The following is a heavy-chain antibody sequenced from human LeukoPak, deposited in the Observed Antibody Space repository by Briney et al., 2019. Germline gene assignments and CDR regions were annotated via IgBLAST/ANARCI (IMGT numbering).Heavy chain of an antibody. V-gene: IGHV3-21*06. D-gene: IGHD3-22*01. CDR3: ARLRRNTDSSGFFYYYDY. Sequence: KPGGSLRLSCAASGFSVSSYSFNWVRQAPGKGLEWVSSINTVSSYIYYADSLKGRFTIYRDNAKNSVYLQMASLRAEDSAVYYCARLRRNTDSSGFFYYYDYWGQGTLVTVSS. J-gene: IGHJ4*02. CDR2: INTVSSYI. CDR1: GFSVSSYS.